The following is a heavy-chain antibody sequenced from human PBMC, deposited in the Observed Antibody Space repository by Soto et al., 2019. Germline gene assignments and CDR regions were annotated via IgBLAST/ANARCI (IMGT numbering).Heavy chain of an antibody. CDR1: GFTFSSYW. J-gene: IGHJ5*02. V-gene: IGHV3-7*04. CDR2: IKQDGSEK. Sequence: GGSLRLSCAASGFTFSSYWMSWVRQAPGKGLEWVANIKQDGSEKYYVDSVKGRFTISRDNAKNSLYLQMNSLRAEDTAVYYCARDRLSYENNWFDPWGQGTLVTVSS. CDR3: ARDRLSYENNWFDP. D-gene: IGHD5-12*01.